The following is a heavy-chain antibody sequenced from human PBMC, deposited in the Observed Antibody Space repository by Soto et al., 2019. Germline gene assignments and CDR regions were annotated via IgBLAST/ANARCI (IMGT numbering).Heavy chain of an antibody. J-gene: IGHJ5*02. Sequence: SETLSLTCAVYGGSFSGYYWSWIRQPPGKGLEWIGEINHSGSTNYNPSLKSRVTISVDTSKNQFSLKLSSVTAADTAVYYCARSHTIVVSSWYYLNWFDPWGQGTLVTVSS. D-gene: IGHD6-13*01. CDR2: INHSGST. V-gene: IGHV4-34*01. CDR3: ARSHTIVVSSWYYLNWFDP. CDR1: GGSFSGYY.